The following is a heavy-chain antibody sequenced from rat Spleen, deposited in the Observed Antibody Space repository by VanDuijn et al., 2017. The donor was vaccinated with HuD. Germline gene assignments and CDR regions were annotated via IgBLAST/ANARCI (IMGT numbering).Heavy chain of an antibody. CDR2: MWSDGDT. Sequence: QVQLKESGPGLVQPSQTLSLTCAVSGFSLTSYYVHWVRQSPGKGLEWLGVMWSDGDTSYNSGLKSRLSISRDTSKSQVFLKMDSLQPEDTGTYYCARHPWGGAPYYWGQGVMVTVSS. CDR3: ARHPWGGAPYY. D-gene: IGHD3-1*01. V-gene: IGHV2-32*01. J-gene: IGHJ2*01. CDR1: GFSLTSYY.